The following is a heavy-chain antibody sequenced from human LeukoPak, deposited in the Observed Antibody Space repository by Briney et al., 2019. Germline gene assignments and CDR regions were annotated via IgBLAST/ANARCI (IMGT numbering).Heavy chain of an antibody. CDR1: GGSIIGYY. D-gene: IGHD3-10*01. J-gene: IGHJ4*02. CDR2: IYYTGST. Sequence: SETLSLTCNVSGGSIIGYYWSWIRQPPGKGLEWIGYIYYTGSTTDYNPSLKSRATILLDTTKSQFSLRLSSVTAADTAVYYCARGIIRGVIILGYWGQGTLVTVSS. V-gene: IGHV4-59*01. CDR3: ARGIIRGVIILGY.